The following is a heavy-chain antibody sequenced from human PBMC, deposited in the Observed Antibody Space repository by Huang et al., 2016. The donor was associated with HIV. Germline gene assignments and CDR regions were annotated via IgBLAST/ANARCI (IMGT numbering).Heavy chain of an antibody. CDR2: MNPNTGNT. CDR3: ARSAYGDLDY. J-gene: IGHJ4*02. D-gene: IGHD4-17*01. CDR1: GYTFTNYG. Sequence: QVHLVQSGAEVKKPGASVKVSCKASGYTFTNYGINWVRQAPGRGVGGMGWMNPNTGNTGFAQSFQGRVTMTRKTSITTAYMELTSLTSEDTAVYYCARSAYGDLDYWGLGTLVIVSS. V-gene: IGHV1-8*02.